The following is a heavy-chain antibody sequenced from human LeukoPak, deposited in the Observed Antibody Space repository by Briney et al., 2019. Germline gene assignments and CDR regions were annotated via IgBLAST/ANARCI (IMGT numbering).Heavy chain of an antibody. J-gene: IGHJ5*02. D-gene: IGHD2-2*02. CDR3: ARKDIVVVPAAIPGNWFDP. V-gene: IGHV4-34*01. CDR2: INHSGST. CDR1: GGSFSGYY. Sequence: SETLSLTCAVYGGSFSGYYWSWIRQPPGKGLEWFGEINHSGSTNYNPSLKSRVTISVDTSKNQFSLKLSSVTAADTAVYYCARKDIVVVPAAIPGNWFDPWGQGTLVTVSS.